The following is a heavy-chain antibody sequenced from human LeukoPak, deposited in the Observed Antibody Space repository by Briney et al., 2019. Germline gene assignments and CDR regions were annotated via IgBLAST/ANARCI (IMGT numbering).Heavy chain of an antibody. Sequence: KPSETLSLTCAVYGGSFSGYYWSWIRQPPGKGLEWIGEINHSGSTNYNPSLKSRVTISVDTSKNQFSLKLSSVTAADTAVYYCARRAPQNFWSGYPPLLDYWGQGTLVTVSS. J-gene: IGHJ4*02. CDR1: GGSFSGYY. CDR3: ARRAPQNFWSGYPPLLDY. CDR2: INHSGST. D-gene: IGHD3-3*01. V-gene: IGHV4-34*01.